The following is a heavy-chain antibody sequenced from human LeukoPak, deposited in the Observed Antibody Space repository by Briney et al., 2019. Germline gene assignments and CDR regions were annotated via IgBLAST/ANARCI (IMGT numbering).Heavy chain of an antibody. J-gene: IGHJ6*02. CDR2: IWYDETTK. CDR3: ARDLKARNYYALDV. CDR1: GFNFNNYG. Sequence: PGGSLRLSCAASGFNFNNYGMHWVRQAPGKGLEWVAVIWYDETTKYYADSVKGRFTISRDNSKNMLSLQMSSLSAEDTAVYFCARDLKARNYYALDVWGQGTSVIVSS. V-gene: IGHV3-33*01. D-gene: IGHD3-10*01.